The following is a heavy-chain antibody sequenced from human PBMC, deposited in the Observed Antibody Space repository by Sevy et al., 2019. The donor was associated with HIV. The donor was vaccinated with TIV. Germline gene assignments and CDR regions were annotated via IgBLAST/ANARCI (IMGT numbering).Heavy chain of an antibody. CDR1: GFSFSDYH. CDR3: VGRRYRVGHSWSYFFDF. V-gene: IGHV3-11*01. J-gene: IGHJ4*02. CDR2: ITSSHGAK. D-gene: IGHD4-4*01. Sequence: GGSLRLSCVTSGFSFSDYHMSWIRLAPGKGLEWISHITSSHGAKVYADSVRGRFDISRVNARKSVYLQMTRLQVEDTATYFCVGRRYRVGHSWSYFFDFWGQGTPVTVSS.